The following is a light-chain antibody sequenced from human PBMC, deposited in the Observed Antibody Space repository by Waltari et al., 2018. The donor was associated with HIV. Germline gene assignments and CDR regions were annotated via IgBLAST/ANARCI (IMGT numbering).Light chain of an antibody. V-gene: IGLV2-14*03. J-gene: IGLJ3*02. Sequence: AVTQPASVSGLPGQSTTISCTGDDSDFGLYNFVSWYQQHSGKPPNLILYDVASRASGVSDRFSGSMSDNTASLTISGLRAEDEAHYYCASFTGDNTVMFGGGTEVTVL. CDR3: ASFTGDNTVM. CDR1: DSDFGLYNF. CDR2: DVA.